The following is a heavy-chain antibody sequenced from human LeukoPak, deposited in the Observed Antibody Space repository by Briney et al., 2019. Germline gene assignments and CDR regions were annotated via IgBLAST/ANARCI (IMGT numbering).Heavy chain of an antibody. Sequence: GASVKVSCKASGYTFTRYGISWLRQAPGQGLEWMGWISAYNGNTNYAQKLQGRVTMTTDTSTSTAYMELRSLRSDDTAVYYCARDFSGYSYDYYFDYWGQGTLVTVSS. CDR3: ARDFSGYSYDYYFDY. V-gene: IGHV1-18*01. J-gene: IGHJ4*02. CDR2: ISAYNGNT. CDR1: GYTFTRYG. D-gene: IGHD5-18*01.